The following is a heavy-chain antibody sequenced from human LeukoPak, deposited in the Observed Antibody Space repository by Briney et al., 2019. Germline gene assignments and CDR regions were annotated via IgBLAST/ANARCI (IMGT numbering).Heavy chain of an antibody. CDR3: ARADYYDSSGPQDFDAFDI. D-gene: IGHD3-22*01. CDR2: IYYSGST. CDR1: GGSISSYY. V-gene: IGHV4-59*12. J-gene: IGHJ3*02. Sequence: SETLSLTCTVSGGSISSYYWSWIRQPPGKGLEWIGYIYYSGSTNYNPSLKSRVTISVDTSKNQFSLKLSSVTAADTAVYYCARADYYDSSGPQDFDAFDIWGQGTMVTVSS.